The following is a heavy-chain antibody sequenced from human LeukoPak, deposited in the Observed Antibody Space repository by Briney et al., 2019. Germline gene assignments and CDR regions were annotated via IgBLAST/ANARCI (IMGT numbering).Heavy chain of an antibody. CDR3: ARERDYGLDY. Sequence: GGSLRLSCAASGFTFSDYYMSWIRQAPGKGLEWVSYISSSGRIIYCADSVKGRFTISRDNAKNSLYLQMNSLRAEDTAVYYCARERDYGLDYWGQGTLVTVSS. CDR2: ISSSGRII. CDR1: GFTFSDYY. D-gene: IGHD4-17*01. J-gene: IGHJ4*02. V-gene: IGHV3-11*04.